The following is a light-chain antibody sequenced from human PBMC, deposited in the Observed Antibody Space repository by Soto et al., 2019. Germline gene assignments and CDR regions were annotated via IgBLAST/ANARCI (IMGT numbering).Light chain of an antibody. CDR1: QSVRSS. J-gene: IGKJ5*01. V-gene: IGKV3-15*01. Sequence: EIVITQSPATLSVSLGERATLSCRASQSVRSSLAWYQQKPGQAPRLLIYDASTRAPGIPARFSGSGSGTELTLTISSLQSDDFAVYHCQQYNNWPPTFGHGTRLEIK. CDR2: DAS. CDR3: QQYNNWPPT.